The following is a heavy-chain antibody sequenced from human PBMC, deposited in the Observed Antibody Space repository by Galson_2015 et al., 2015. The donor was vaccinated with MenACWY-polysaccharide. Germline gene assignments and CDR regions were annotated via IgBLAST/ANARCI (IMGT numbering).Heavy chain of an antibody. Sequence: SETLSLTCAVYGASLREDNWSWLRQSPGKGLEWIGEIHHSGNRNYNPYLKSRVIISMDTSKNQFSLNLNSVTAADTAVYFCARNGGYYLSRVWGQGTAVTVSS. J-gene: IGHJ6*02. D-gene: IGHD3-3*01. CDR1: GASLREDN. CDR3: ARNGGYYLSRV. CDR2: IHHSGNR. V-gene: IGHV4-34*01.